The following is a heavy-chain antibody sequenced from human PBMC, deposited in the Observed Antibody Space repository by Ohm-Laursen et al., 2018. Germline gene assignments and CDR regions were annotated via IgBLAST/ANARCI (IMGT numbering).Heavy chain of an antibody. CDR2: IYYSGST. V-gene: IGHV4-59*07. CDR3: ARGQPIDF. J-gene: IGHJ4*02. CDR1: GGSISSYY. Sequence: SDTLSLTCTVSGGSISSYYWSWIRQPPGKGLEWIGYIYYSGSTNYNPSLKSRVTISVDTSKNQFSLKLSSVTAADTAMYYCARGQPIDFWGQGTLVTVSS.